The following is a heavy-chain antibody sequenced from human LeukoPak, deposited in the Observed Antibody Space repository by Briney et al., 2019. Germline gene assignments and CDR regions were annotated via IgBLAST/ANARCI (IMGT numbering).Heavy chain of an antibody. V-gene: IGHV3-33*01. CDR1: GFTFSSYG. Sequence: QSGGSLRLSCAASGFTFSSYGMHWVRRAPGKGLEWVAVIWYDGSNKYYADSVKGRFTISRDNSKNTLYLQMNSLRAEDTAVYYCARAMKSRITMVRGVIGYYGMDVWGQGTTVTVSS. J-gene: IGHJ6*02. CDR2: IWYDGSNK. CDR3: ARAMKSRITMVRGVIGYYGMDV. D-gene: IGHD3-10*01.